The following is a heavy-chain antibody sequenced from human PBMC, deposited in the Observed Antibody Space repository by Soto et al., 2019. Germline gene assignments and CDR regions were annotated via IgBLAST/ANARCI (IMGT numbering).Heavy chain of an antibody. CDR2: ISAYNGNT. Sequence: ASVKVSCKASGYTFTSYGISWVRQAPGQGLDWMGWISAYNGNTNYAQKLQGRVTMTTDTSTSTAYMELRSLRSDDTAVYYCARDPGYCSSTSCYPDWFDPWGQGTLVTVSS. CDR1: GYTFTSYG. V-gene: IGHV1-18*04. J-gene: IGHJ5*02. D-gene: IGHD2-2*01. CDR3: ARDPGYCSSTSCYPDWFDP.